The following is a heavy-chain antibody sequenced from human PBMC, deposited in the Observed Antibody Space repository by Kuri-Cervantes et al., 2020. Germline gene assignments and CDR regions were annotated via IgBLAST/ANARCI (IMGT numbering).Heavy chain of an antibody. V-gene: IGHV1-69*13. D-gene: IGHD2-2*01. CDR1: GYTFTGYY. Sequence: SVKVSCKASGYTFTGYYMHWVRQAPGQGLEWMGGIIPIFSTPNYAQKFQGRLTITADEFTNIAYMQLSSLRSEDTAVYYCARDWGQIVVVPAAMFSHNWFDPWGQGTLVTVSS. CDR2: IIPIFSTP. CDR3: ARDWGQIVVVPAAMFSHNWFDP. J-gene: IGHJ5*02.